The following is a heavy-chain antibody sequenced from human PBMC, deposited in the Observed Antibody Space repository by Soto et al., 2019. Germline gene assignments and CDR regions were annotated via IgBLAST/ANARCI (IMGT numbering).Heavy chain of an antibody. CDR2: IDPRNGGT. CDR1: GYIFSDYY. CDR3: ARVLFRNGIQA. D-gene: IGHD1-1*01. J-gene: IGHJ4*01. Sequence: QVQLVQSGSDVKKPGASFTVSCKASGYIFSDYYIHWVRQAPGQGLEWMGWIDPRNGGTKYAQKFQDRPTLTPDTSTSTAFPELRRLRLGDSAVFFCARVLFRNGIQAWGQGTLVTVSS. V-gene: IGHV1-2*02.